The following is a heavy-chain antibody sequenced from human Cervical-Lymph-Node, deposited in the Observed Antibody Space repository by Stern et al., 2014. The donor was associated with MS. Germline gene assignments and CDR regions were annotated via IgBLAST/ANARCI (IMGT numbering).Heavy chain of an antibody. D-gene: IGHD1-26*01. CDR2: ISGSGGST. CDR1: GFTFSSYA. Sequence: EVQLVESGGGMVQPGGSLRLSCVASGFTFSSYAMDWVRHAPGKGLEYVSSISGSGGSTYYADSVKGRFSISRDNSKNTLYLQMGSLRPEDMAVYYCARRETAYFDSWGLGTLVTVSS. CDR3: ARRETAYFDS. V-gene: IGHV3-64*07. J-gene: IGHJ4*02.